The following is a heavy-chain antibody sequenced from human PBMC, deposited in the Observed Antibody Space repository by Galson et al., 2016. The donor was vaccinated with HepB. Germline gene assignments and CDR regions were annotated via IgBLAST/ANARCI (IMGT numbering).Heavy chain of an antibody. CDR2: ISVYTGNT. CDR3: SRKRGIWQDGHFDY. J-gene: IGHJ4*02. V-gene: IGHV1-18*01. CDR1: GYTFTNYG. D-gene: IGHD2-15*01. Sequence: SVKVSCKASGYTFTNYGITWVRQAPGQGLEWMGWISVYTGNTNYAQRRKGRVTMSTDTSTSTAYMELRSLRSEDTALYYCSRKRGIWQDGHFDYWGQGTLVTVSS.